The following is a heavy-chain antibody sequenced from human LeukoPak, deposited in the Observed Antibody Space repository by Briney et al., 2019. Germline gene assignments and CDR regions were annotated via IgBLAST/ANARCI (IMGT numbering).Heavy chain of an antibody. CDR1: GYTFTSYG. CDR2: ISAYNGNT. Sequence: VASVKDSCKASGYTFTSYGISWVRQAPGQGLEWMGWISAYNGNTNYAQKLQGRVTMTTDTPTSTAYMELRSLRSDDTAVYYCARGTIAVAGTGSGDYWGQGTLVTVSS. V-gene: IGHV1-18*01. J-gene: IGHJ4*02. D-gene: IGHD6-19*01. CDR3: ARGTIAVAGTGSGDY.